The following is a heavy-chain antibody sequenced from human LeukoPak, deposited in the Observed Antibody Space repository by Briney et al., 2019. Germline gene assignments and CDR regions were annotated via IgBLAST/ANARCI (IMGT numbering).Heavy chain of an antibody. CDR2: IYPGDSDT. V-gene: IGHV5-51*01. J-gene: IGHJ3*02. CDR1: GYSFTSYW. Sequence: GESLKISCKGSGYSFTSYWIGWVRQMPGKGLEWMGIIYPGDSDTRYSPSFQGQVTISADKSISTAYLQWSSLKASDTAMYYCARIKSSRWYLDAFDISGQGTMVTVSS. CDR3: ARIKSSRWYLDAFDI. D-gene: IGHD6-19*01.